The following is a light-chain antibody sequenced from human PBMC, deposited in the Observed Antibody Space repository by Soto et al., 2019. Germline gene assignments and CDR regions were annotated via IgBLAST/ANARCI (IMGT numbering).Light chain of an antibody. CDR1: QSVSSSY. J-gene: IGKJ1*01. CDR2: GAS. V-gene: IGKV3-20*01. Sequence: EIVLTQSPGTLSLSPGERATLSCRASQSVSSSYLAWYQQKPGQAPRLLIYGASSRATGIPDRFSGSGSGTDFTLTISRLEPEDFAVYYCQQYGSSHPKPFGQGTKVEIK. CDR3: QQYGSSHPKP.